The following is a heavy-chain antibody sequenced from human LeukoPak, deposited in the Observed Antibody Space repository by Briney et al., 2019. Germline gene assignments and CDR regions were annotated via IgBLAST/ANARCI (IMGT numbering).Heavy chain of an antibody. CDR1: GFTFSSYA. CDR2: ISYDGSNK. J-gene: IGHJ4*02. Sequence: GRSLRLSCAASGFTFSSYAMHWVRQAPGKGLEWVAVISYDGSNKYYADSVKGRFTISRDNSKNTLYLQMNSLRAEDTAVYCCARGGSGYYPAALDYWGQGTLVTVSS. V-gene: IGHV3-30-3*01. D-gene: IGHD3-3*01. CDR3: ARGGSGYYPAALDY.